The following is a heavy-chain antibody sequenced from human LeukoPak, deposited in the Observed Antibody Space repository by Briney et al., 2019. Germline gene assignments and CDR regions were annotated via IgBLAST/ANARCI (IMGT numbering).Heavy chain of an antibody. J-gene: IGHJ4*02. CDR3: ARRPQTWYSSSWTFDY. D-gene: IGHD6-13*01. Sequence: SETLSLTCAVYGGSFSGYYWSWIRQPPGKGLEWIGEINHSGSTNYSPSLKSRVTISVDTSKNQFSLKLSSVTAADTAVYYCARRPQTWYSSSWTFDYWGQGTLVTVSS. CDR2: INHSGST. V-gene: IGHV4-34*01. CDR1: GGSFSGYY.